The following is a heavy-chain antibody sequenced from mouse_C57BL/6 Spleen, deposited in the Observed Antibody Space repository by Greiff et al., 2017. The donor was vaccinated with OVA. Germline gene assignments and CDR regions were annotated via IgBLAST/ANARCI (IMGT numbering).Heavy chain of an antibody. CDR1: GFTFSDYG. J-gene: IGHJ3*01. Sequence: EVKLMESGGGLVKPGGSLKLSCAASGFTFSDYGMHWVRQAPEKGLEWVAYISRGSSTIYYADTVKGRFTISTDNAKNTLFLQMTSLRSEDTAMYYCARSAGFAYWGQGTLVTVSA. CDR3: ARSAGFAY. CDR2: ISRGSSTI. V-gene: IGHV5-17*01.